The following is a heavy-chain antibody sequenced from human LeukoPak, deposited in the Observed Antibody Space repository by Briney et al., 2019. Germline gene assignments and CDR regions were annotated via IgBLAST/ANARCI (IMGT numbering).Heavy chain of an antibody. Sequence: SETLSLTCAVYGGSFSGYYWSWIRQPPGKGLEWIGEINHSGSTNYNPPLKSRVTISVDTSKNQFSLKLSSVTAADTAVYYCAGIVVVPAAKDYFDYWGQGTLVTVSS. D-gene: IGHD2-2*01. CDR3: AGIVVVPAAKDYFDY. CDR1: GGSFSGYY. CDR2: INHSGST. V-gene: IGHV4-34*01. J-gene: IGHJ4*02.